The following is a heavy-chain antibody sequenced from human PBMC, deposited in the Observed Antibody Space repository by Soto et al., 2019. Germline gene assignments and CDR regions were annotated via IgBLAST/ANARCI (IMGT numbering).Heavy chain of an antibody. J-gene: IGHJ6*02. CDR3: ARYGDPATALRTPHYYYYGMDV. CDR1: GGSFSGYY. V-gene: IGHV4-34*01. CDR2: INHSGST. Sequence: SETLSLTCAVYGGSFSGYYWSWIRQPPGKGLEWIGEINHSGSTNYNPSLKSRVTISVDTSKNQFSLKLSSVTAADTAVYYCARYGDPATALRTPHYYYYGMDVWGQGTTVTVSS. D-gene: IGHD4-17*01.